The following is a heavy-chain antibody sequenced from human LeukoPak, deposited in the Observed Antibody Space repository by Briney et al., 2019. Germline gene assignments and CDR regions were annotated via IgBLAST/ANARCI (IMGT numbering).Heavy chain of an antibody. Sequence: PSETLSLTCTVSGGSISSYYWSWIRQPPGKGLGWIGYIYYSGSTNYNRSLKSRVTISVDTSKNQFSLKLSSVTAADTAVYYCARLTVPPYDFWSGYSMFDPWGQGTLVTVSS. CDR1: GGSISSYY. J-gene: IGHJ5*02. V-gene: IGHV4-59*08. D-gene: IGHD3-3*01. CDR3: ARLTVPPYDFWSGYSMFDP. CDR2: IYYSGST.